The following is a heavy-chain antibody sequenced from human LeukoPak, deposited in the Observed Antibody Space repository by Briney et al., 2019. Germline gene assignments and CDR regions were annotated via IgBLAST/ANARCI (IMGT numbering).Heavy chain of an antibody. D-gene: IGHD5-12*01. CDR1: GFTFSSYA. J-gene: IGHJ6*03. Sequence: GGSLRLSCAAPGFTFSSYAMSWVRQAPGKGLEWVSAISGSGGSTYYADSVKGRFTISRDNSKNTLYLQMNSLRSEDTAVYYCARAYSGYDYYYYYYMDVWGKGTTVTVSS. CDR3: ARAYSGYDYYYYYYMDV. CDR2: ISGSGGST. V-gene: IGHV3-23*01.